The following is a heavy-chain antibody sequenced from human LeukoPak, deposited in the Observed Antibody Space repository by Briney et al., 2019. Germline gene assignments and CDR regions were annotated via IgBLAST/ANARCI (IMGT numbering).Heavy chain of an antibody. J-gene: IGHJ4*01. V-gene: IGHV3-33*01. Sequence: GGSLRLSCAASGFTFSSYGMHWVRQAPGKGLEWVTLIWHDGSNKYYADSAKGRFTISRDNSKNTLYLQMNSLRAEDTAVYYCARGLYSSGGVYFDYWGHGTLVTVSS. CDR1: GFTFSSYG. D-gene: IGHD6-19*01. CDR2: IWHDGSNK. CDR3: ARGLYSSGGVYFDY.